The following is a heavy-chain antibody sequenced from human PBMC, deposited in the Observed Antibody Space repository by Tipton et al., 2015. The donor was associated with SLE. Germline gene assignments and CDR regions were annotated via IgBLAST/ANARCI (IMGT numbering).Heavy chain of an antibody. CDR2: INHSGST. D-gene: IGHD6-13*01. J-gene: IGHJ3*02. V-gene: IGHV4-34*01. CDR1: GGSFSGYY. CDR3: ARVGFSIAAAGTYAFDI. Sequence: TLSLTCAVYGGSFSGYYWSWIRQPPGKGLEWIGEINHSGSTTYNPSLKSRVTISVDTSKTQFSLKLSSVTAADTAVYYCARVGFSIAAAGTYAFDIWGQGTMVTVSS.